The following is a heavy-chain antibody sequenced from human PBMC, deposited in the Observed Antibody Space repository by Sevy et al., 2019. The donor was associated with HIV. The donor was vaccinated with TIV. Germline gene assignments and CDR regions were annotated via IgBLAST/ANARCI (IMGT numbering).Heavy chain of an antibody. V-gene: IGHV3-23*01. Sequence: GGSLRLSCAASGLTFNSHAMSWVRQPPGRGLEWVSAISGSGETTGYAESVRGRFTISRDNSKNTLFLVMNSLRAEDTAVYYCAKDYMLNLWRGYFDSWGQGTLVTVSS. CDR1: GLTFNSHA. CDR2: ISGSGETT. D-gene: IGHD3-3*01. J-gene: IGHJ4*02. CDR3: AKDYMLNLWRGYFDS.